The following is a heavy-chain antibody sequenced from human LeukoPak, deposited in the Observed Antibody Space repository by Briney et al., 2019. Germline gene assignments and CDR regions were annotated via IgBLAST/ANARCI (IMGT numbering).Heavy chain of an antibody. CDR3: ARDSPNCSSTSCLNLFDY. CDR1: GYTFTSYG. J-gene: IGHJ4*02. CDR2: ISAYNGNT. Sequence: GASVKVSCKASGYTFTSYGISWVRQAPGQGLEWMGWISAYNGNTNYAQKLQGRVTITTDTSTSTAYMELRSLRSDDTAVYYCARDSPNCSSTSCLNLFDYWGQGNLVTVSS. D-gene: IGHD2-2*01. V-gene: IGHV1-18*01.